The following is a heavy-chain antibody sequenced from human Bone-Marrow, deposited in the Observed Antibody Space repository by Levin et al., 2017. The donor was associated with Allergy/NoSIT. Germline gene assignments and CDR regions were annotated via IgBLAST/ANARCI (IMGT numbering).Heavy chain of an antibody. CDR3: AKEDYGDYVLDY. J-gene: IGHJ4*02. D-gene: IGHD4-17*01. Sequence: SLRLSCAASGFNLRSFGMHWVRQAPGKGLEWVAVISYDGSNKYYVDSVKGRFTISRDNSKNTLFLQMNSLRAEDTAVYYCAKEDYGDYVLDYWGQGTLLTVDS. CDR1: GFNLRSFG. CDR2: ISYDGSNK. V-gene: IGHV3-30*18.